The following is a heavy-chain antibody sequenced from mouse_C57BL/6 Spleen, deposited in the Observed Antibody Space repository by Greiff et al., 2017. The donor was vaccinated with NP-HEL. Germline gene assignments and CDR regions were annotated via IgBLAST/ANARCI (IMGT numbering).Heavy chain of an antibody. D-gene: IGHD1-3*01. J-gene: IGHJ4*01. CDR2: IYPGGGYT. CDR1: GYTFTNYW. CDR3: ARGGKEDYYAMDY. V-gene: IGHV1-63*01. Sequence: QVQLQQSGAELVRPGTSVKMSCKASGYTFTNYWIGWAKQRPGHGLEWIGDIYPGGGYTNYNEKFKGKATLTADKSSSTAYMQFSSLTSEDSAIYYCARGGKEDYYAMDYWGQGTSVTVSS.